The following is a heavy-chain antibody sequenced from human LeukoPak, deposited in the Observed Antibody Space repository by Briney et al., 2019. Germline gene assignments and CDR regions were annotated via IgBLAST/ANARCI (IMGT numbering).Heavy chain of an antibody. J-gene: IGHJ4*02. CDR1: GGSISSGGYS. CDR2: IYHSGST. D-gene: IGHD3-3*01. V-gene: IGHV4-30-2*01. Sequence: SQTLSLTYAVSGGSISSGGYSWSWIRQPPGKGLEWIGYIYHSGSTYYNPSLKSRVTISVDRSKNQFSLKLSSVTAADTAVYYCASLSDFLGYWGQGTLVTVSS. CDR3: ASLSDFLGY.